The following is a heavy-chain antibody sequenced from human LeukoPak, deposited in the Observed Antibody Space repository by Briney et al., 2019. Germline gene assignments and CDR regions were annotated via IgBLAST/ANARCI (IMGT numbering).Heavy chain of an antibody. Sequence: GSSVKVSCKASGGTFSSYAISWVRQAPGQGLEWMGGIIPILGTANYAQKFQGRVTITTDESTSTAYMELSSLRSEDTAVYYCARAGKYSSGWSDAFDIWGQGTMVTVSS. CDR2: IIPILGTA. CDR1: GGTFSSYA. J-gene: IGHJ3*02. V-gene: IGHV1-69*05. CDR3: ARAGKYSSGWSDAFDI. D-gene: IGHD6-19*01.